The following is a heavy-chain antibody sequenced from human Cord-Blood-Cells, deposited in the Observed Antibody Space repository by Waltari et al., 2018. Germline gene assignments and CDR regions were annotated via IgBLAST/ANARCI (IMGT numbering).Heavy chain of an antibody. Sequence: QVQLVESGGGVVQPGRSLRLSCAASGVPFSSYAMHWVREAPVKGLEWVSVISYDGSNKYYADSVKGRFTISRDNSKNTLYLQMNSLRAEDTAVYYCVAPNGSGSYDYWGQGTLVTVSS. CDR3: VAPNGSGSYDY. CDR2: ISYDGSNK. V-gene: IGHV3-30-3*01. D-gene: IGHD3-10*01. CDR1: GVPFSSYA. J-gene: IGHJ4*02.